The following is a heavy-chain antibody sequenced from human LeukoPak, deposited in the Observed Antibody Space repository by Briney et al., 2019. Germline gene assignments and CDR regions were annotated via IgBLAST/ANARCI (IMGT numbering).Heavy chain of an antibody. Sequence: SETLSLTCTVSGGSISTYYWSWIRQPPGKGMEWIGYIYYFGNTDYNPSLKGRVTISVDPSTNQFSLHLRSVTAGDTAVYYCAKLGSPRAYWGPGMLVSVSS. CDR3: AKLGSPRAY. J-gene: IGHJ4*02. V-gene: IGHV4-59*01. D-gene: IGHD7-27*01. CDR2: IYYFGNT. CDR1: GGSISTYY.